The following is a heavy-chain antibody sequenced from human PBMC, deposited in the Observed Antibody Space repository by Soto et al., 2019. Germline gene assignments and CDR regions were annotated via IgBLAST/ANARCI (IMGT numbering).Heavy chain of an antibody. CDR3: AKDDCRANCFIVY. CDR1: GFTLDDYA. J-gene: IGHJ4*02. Sequence: PGGSLRLSCAASGFTLDDYAMHWVRQAPGKGLEWVSHISWSNGNTAYADSVKGRFTISRDNAKNSLYLQMNSLRPDDTAFYYCAKDDCRANCFIVYLGPGIMVTVSS. D-gene: IGHD2-21*01. CDR2: ISWSNGNT. V-gene: IGHV3-9*01.